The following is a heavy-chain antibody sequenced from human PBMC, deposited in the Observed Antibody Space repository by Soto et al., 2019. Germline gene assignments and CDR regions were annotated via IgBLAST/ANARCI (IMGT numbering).Heavy chain of an antibody. CDR2: IIPIFGTA. Sequence: QVQLVQSGAEVKKPGSSVKVSCKASGGTFSSYAISWVRQAPGQGLEWMGGIIPIFGTANYAQKFQGRVTITAEESTSTAYMELSSLRSEDTAVYYCARDASGIAVAGYYFDYWGQGTLVTVSS. CDR1: GGTFSSYA. J-gene: IGHJ4*02. D-gene: IGHD6-19*01. V-gene: IGHV1-69*12. CDR3: ARDASGIAVAGYYFDY.